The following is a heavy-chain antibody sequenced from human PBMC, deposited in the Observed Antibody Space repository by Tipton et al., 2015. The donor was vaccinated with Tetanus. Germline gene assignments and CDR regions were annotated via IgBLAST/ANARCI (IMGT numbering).Heavy chain of an antibody. D-gene: IGHD3-10*01. Sequence: QLVQSGGGLVKPGGSLRVSCVVSEFTFSTYSMNWVRQAPGKGLEWVASISGTGKYIYYADSVRGRFIIPRDNAKNSLYLQMNSLRPEDTAVYYCAKEFQRARIRFFDSWGQGSQVTASS. J-gene: IGHJ4*02. CDR3: AKEFQRARIRFFDS. CDR1: EFTFSTYS. V-gene: IGHV3-21*06. CDR2: ISGTGKYI.